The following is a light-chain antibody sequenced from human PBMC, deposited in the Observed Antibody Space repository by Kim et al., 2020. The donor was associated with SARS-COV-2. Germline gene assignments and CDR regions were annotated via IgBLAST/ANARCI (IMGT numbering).Light chain of an antibody. CDR2: INTDGGH. CDR3: QTWAPGIVV. J-gene: IGLJ2*01. Sequence: SVKLTCALSSGNSSYAIAWHQQQPEKGPRYLMKINTDGGHNKGDGIPDRFSGSSSGAERYLTISSLQSEDEADYYCQTWAPGIVVFGGGTQLTVL. V-gene: IGLV4-69*01. CDR1: SGNSSYA.